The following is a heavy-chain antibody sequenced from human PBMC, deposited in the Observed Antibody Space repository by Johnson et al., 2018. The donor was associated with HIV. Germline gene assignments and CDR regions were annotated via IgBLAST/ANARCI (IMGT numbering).Heavy chain of an antibody. J-gene: IGHJ3*02. CDR3: ARDKYGVPSGTFDI. Sequence: QVQLVESGGGVVQPGRSLRLSCAASGFTFSSYAMHWVRQAPGKGLEWVAVISYDGDNKYYADSVKGRFTISRDNSKNTLYLQMNSLRAEDTAFYYCARDKYGVPSGTFDIWGQGTMVTVSS. CDR2: ISYDGDNK. D-gene: IGHD4-17*01. V-gene: IGHV3-30*04. CDR1: GFTFSSYA.